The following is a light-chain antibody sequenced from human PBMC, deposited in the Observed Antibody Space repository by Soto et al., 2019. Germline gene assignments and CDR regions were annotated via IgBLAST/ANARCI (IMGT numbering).Light chain of an antibody. J-gene: IGLJ1*01. V-gene: IGLV2-11*01. Sequence: QSALTQPRSVSGSPGQSVTISCTGTSSDVGGYSYVSWFQHHPGKAPQLMIYDVNKRPSGIPDRFSGSKSGNTASLTISGLQAEEEADYYCCSFAGSYTPDVFGPGTKLTVL. CDR1: SSDVGGYSY. CDR3: CSFAGSYTPDV. CDR2: DVN.